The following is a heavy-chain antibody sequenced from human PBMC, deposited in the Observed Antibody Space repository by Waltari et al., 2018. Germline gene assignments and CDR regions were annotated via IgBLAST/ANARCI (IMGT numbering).Heavy chain of an antibody. CDR3: ARDRVVPADEPDYYGLDV. J-gene: IGHJ6*02. D-gene: IGHD2-2*01. Sequence: QVHLQESGPGQVKPSETLSLTCDVSRGSIRSHYWSWIRRPPGKGLEWICYIYYNGATTYNPSLMSRVTISVDTAKNQFSRKLSSVTAADTAVYYCARDRVVPADEPDYYGLDVWGQGTTVTVSS. CDR1: RGSIRSHY. V-gene: IGHV4-59*11. CDR2: IYYNGAT.